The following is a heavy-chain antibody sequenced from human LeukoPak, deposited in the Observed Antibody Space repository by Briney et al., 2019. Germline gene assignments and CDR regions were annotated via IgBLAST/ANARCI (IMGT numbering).Heavy chain of an antibody. CDR2: LNPKRGGT. J-gene: IGHJ4*02. CDR1: GYTFTGYY. Sequence: ASVKVSCKAPGYTFTGYYMHWVRQAPGQGLEWMGWLNPKRGGTNYAQKFQGRVTMTRDTSITTAYMELSRLTSDDTAVDYCARDNGMGYYGGSGYFDYWGQGTLVTVSS. CDR3: ARDNGMGYYGGSGYFDY. D-gene: IGHD1-26*01. V-gene: IGHV1-2*02.